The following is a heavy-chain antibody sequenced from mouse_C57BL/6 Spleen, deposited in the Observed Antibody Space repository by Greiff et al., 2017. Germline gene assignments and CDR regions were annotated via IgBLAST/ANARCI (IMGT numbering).Heavy chain of an antibody. CDR1: GYTFTSYW. CDR2: IYPGSGST. Sequence: QVQLQQPGAELVKPGASVKMSCKASGYTFTSYWITWVKQRPGQGLEWIGDIYPGSGSTNYNEKFKSKATLTVDTSSSTAYMQLSSRTSEDSAVYYCARYSPIYDDYDGYYAMDYWGQGTSVTVSS. J-gene: IGHJ4*01. V-gene: IGHV1-55*01. CDR3: ARYSPIYDDYDGYYAMDY. D-gene: IGHD2-4*01.